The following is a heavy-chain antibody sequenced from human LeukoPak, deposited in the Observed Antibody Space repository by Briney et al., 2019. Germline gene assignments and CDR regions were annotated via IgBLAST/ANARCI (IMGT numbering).Heavy chain of an antibody. CDR3: ATLARSIVGAANWFDP. CDR2: INRSGST. V-gene: IGHV4-34*01. D-gene: IGHD1-26*01. Sequence: SETLSLTCAVYGGSFSGYYWSWIRQPPGKGLEWIGEINRSGSTNYNPSLKSRVTISVDTSKNQFSLKLSSVTAADTAVYYCATLARSIVGAANWFDPWGQGTLVTVSS. J-gene: IGHJ5*02. CDR1: GGSFSGYY.